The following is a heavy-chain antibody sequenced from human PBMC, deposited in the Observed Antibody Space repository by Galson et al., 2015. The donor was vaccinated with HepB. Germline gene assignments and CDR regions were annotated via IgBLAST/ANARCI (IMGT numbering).Heavy chain of an antibody. CDR2: IYYSGST. CDR1: GGSISSYH. D-gene: IGHD1-1*01. J-gene: IGHJ5*02. Sequence: TLSLTCTVSGGSISSYHWSWIRQPPGKGLEWIGYIYYSGSTNYNPSLRSRVTISVDTSKNQFSLKLSSVTAADTAVYYCARGERPFWFDPWGQGTLVTVSS. V-gene: IGHV4-59*01. CDR3: ARGERPFWFDP.